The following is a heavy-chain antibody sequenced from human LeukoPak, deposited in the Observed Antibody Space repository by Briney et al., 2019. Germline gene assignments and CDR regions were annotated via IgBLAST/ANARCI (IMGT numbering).Heavy chain of an antibody. V-gene: IGHV1-18*01. CDR2: VSAYNGNT. J-gene: IGHJ4*02. CDR3: ARGRSSSSRWGPHFDY. Sequence: ASVKVSCKASGYTFTSYGISWVRQAPGRGLEWMGWVSAYNGNTNYAQKLQGRVTMTTDTSTSTAYMELRSLRSDDTAVYYCARGRSSSSRWGPHFDYWGQGTLVTVSS. D-gene: IGHD6-6*01. CDR1: GYTFTSYG.